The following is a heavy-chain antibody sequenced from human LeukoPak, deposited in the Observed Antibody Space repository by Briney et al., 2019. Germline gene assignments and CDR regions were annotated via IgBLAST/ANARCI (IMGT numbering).Heavy chain of an antibody. CDR2: ISWNSGSI. CDR1: GFTFDDYA. CDR3: AKDFDSSGYYSYYFDY. Sequence: GRSLRLSCAASGFTFDDYAMHWVRQAPGKGLEWVSGISWNSGSIGYADSVKGQFTISRDNAKNSLYLQMNSLRAEDTALYYCAKDFDSSGYYSYYFDYWGQGTLVTVSS. J-gene: IGHJ4*02. D-gene: IGHD3-22*01. V-gene: IGHV3-9*01.